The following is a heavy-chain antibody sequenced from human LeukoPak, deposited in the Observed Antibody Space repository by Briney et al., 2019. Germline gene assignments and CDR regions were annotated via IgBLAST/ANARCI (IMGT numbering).Heavy chain of an antibody. V-gene: IGHV3-30*04. D-gene: IGHD5-24*01. CDR1: GFTFSSYA. CDR2: ISYDGSDK. Sequence: GGSLRLSCAASGFTFSSYAMHWVRQAPGKGLEWVAVISYDGSDKKYADSVKGRFTISRVNSQKTLYLQMNSLRAEDAAVYYCARGAARMVEMGTMISFEYWGQGTLVTVSS. CDR3: ARGAARMVEMGTMISFEY. J-gene: IGHJ4*02.